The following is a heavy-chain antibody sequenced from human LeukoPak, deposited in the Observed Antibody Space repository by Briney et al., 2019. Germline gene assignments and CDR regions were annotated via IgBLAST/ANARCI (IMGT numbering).Heavy chain of an antibody. CDR2: INPNSGGT. V-gene: IGHV1-2*02. CDR3: ARDDCSSTSCYSLDY. Sequence: GASVKVSCKASGYTFTGYYMHRVRQAPGQGLEWMGWINPNSGGTNYAQKFQGRVTMTRDTSISTAYMELSRLRSDDTAVYYCARDDCSSTSCYSLDYWGQGTLVTVSS. CDR1: GYTFTGYY. J-gene: IGHJ4*02. D-gene: IGHD2-2*01.